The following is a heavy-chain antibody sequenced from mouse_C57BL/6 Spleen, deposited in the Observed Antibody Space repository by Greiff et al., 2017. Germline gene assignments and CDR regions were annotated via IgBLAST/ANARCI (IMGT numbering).Heavy chain of an antibody. D-gene: IGHD1-1*01. V-gene: IGHV1-80*01. J-gene: IGHJ3*01. CDR1: GYAFSSYW. CDR2: IYPGDGDT. Sequence: VQLQQSGAELVKPGASVKISCKASGYAFSSYWMNWVKQRPGKGLEWIGQIYPGDGDTNYNGKFKGKATLTADKSSSTAYMQLSSLTSEDSAVYFCATDDYGSSYGGYWGQGTLVTVSA. CDR3: ATDDYGSSYGGY.